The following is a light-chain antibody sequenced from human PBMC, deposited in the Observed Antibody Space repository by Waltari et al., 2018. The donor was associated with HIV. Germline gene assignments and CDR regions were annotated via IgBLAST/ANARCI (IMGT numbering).Light chain of an antibody. V-gene: IGKV1-12*01. CDR2: AAS. Sequence: DIQMTQSPSSVSSFVGDIVTISCRASQDISNWLAWYQQTPGKPPKLLIYAASSLQTGVPSRFSGSRSGTHFTLTINSLQPEDFATYYCQQTDSFPVTFGQGTRLENK. J-gene: IGKJ5*01. CDR1: QDISNW. CDR3: QQTDSFPVT.